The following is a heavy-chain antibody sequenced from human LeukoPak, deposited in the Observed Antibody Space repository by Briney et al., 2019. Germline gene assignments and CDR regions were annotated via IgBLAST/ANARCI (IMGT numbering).Heavy chain of an antibody. V-gene: IGHV3-7*01. D-gene: IGHD6-6*01. CDR3: ARVYRSSSGYCFDF. J-gene: IGHJ4*02. CDR2: IKQDGSEK. Sequence: GGSLRLSCAASGFTFSSYLMSWVRQAPGKGLEWVANIKQDGSEKYYVDSVKGRFTVSRDNAKNSLYLQMNSLRAEDTAVYYCARVYRSSSGYCFDFWGQGTLVTVSS. CDR1: GFTFSSYL.